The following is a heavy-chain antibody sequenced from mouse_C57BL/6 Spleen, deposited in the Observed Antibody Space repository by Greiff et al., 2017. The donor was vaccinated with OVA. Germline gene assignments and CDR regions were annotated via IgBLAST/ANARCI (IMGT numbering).Heavy chain of an antibody. Sequence: VKLQQPGAELVMPGASVKLSCKASGYTFTSYWMHWVKQRPGQGLEWIGEIDPSDSYTNYNQKFKGKSTLTVDKSSSTAYMELRSLTSEDSAVYFCARRAGYSNYTLDYWGQGTTLTVSS. CDR3: ARRAGYSNYTLDY. V-gene: IGHV1-69*01. CDR1: GYTFTSYW. J-gene: IGHJ2*01. D-gene: IGHD2-5*01. CDR2: IDPSDSYT.